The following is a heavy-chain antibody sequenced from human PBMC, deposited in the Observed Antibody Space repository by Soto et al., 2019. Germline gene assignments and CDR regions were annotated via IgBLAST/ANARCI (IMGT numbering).Heavy chain of an antibody. CDR2: ISSSSSYI. V-gene: IGHV3-21*01. Sequence: EVQLVESGGGLVKPGGSLRLSCAASGFTFSSYSMNWVRQAPGKGLEWVSSISSSSSYIYYADSVKGRFTISRDNAKNSLYLQMNRLRAEDTAVYYCARSRMAGYHSLDYWGQGTLVTVSS. CDR3: ARSRMAGYHSLDY. D-gene: IGHD6-19*01. J-gene: IGHJ4*02. CDR1: GFTFSSYS.